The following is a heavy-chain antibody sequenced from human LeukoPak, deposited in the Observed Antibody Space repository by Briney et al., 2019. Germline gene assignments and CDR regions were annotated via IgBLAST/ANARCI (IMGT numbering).Heavy chain of an antibody. V-gene: IGHV4-4*07. CDR2: IYTSGST. J-gene: IGHJ3*02. Sequence: SETLSLTCTVSGGSISSYYWSWIRQPAGKGLEWIGRIYTSGSTNYNPSLKSRVTMSVDTSKNHFSLKLSSVTAADTAVYYCAREDDSSGYYYDAFDIWGHGTMVTVSS. CDR1: GGSISSYY. CDR3: AREDDSSGYYYDAFDI. D-gene: IGHD3-22*01.